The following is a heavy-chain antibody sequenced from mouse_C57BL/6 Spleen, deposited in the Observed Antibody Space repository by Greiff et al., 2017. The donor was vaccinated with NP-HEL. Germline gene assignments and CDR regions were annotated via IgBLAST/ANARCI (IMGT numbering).Heavy chain of an antibody. J-gene: IGHJ3*01. CDR3: AAGGYSNYSPWFAY. CDR1: GYTFTSYW. D-gene: IGHD2-5*01. V-gene: IGHV1-64*01. CDR2: IHPNSGST. Sequence: QVQLQQPGAELVKPGASVKLSCKASGYTFTSYWMHWVKQRPGQGLEWIGMIHPNSGSTNYNEKFKSKATLTVDKSSSTAYMQLSSLTSEDSAVYYCAAGGYSNYSPWFAYWGQGTLVTVSA.